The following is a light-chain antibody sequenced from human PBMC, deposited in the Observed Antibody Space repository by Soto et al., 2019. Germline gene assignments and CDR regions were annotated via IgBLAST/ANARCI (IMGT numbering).Light chain of an antibody. J-gene: IGLJ1*01. CDR2: DVN. V-gene: IGLV2-14*01. CDR1: SSDIGGYNY. Sequence: SALTQPASVSGSPGQSITISCTGTSSDIGGYNYVSWFQQHPDKAPKLMIYDVNGRPSGVSNRFSGSKSGNTASLTISGLQAEDEADYYCSSFTSSGTRVFGTGTKLTVL. CDR3: SSFTSSGTRV.